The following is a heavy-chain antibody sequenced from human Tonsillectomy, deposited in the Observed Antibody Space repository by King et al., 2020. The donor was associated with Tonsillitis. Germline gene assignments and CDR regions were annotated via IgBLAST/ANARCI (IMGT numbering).Heavy chain of an antibody. CDR1: GFIFSSHG. CDR3: ARDGDGYTPPHYYNGMDV. CDR2: IWYDGSSE. D-gene: IGHD5-24*01. Sequence: QLVQSGGGVVQPGRSLRLSCAASGFIFSSHGMHWVRQAPGRGLEWVAFIWYDGSSEKYEDSVKGRFTISRDNSKNTLNLQMNSLRSEDTAVYYCARDGDGYTPPHYYNGMDVWGQGTTVTVSS. J-gene: IGHJ6*02. V-gene: IGHV3-33*01.